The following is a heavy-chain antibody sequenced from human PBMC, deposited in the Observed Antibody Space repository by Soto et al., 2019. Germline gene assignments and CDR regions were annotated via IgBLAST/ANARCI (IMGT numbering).Heavy chain of an antibody. CDR1: GGSISSSSYY. J-gene: IGHJ5*02. Sequence: QLQLQESGPGLVKPSETLSLTCTVSGGSISSSSYYWGWIRQPPGKGLEWIGSIYYSGSTYYNPSLTSRVTISVDTSKNQFSLKLSSVTAADTAVYYCARRSGWNQEPVIWFDPWGQGTLVTVSS. CDR3: ARRSGWNQEPVIWFDP. CDR2: IYYSGST. V-gene: IGHV4-39*01. D-gene: IGHD6-19*01.